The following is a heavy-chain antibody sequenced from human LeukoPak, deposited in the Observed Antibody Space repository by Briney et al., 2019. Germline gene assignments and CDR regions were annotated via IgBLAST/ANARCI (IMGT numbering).Heavy chain of an antibody. CDR2: ISGYNGNI. CDR3: VRDHSRGANWFDP. V-gene: IGHV1-18*01. Sequence: ASVRVSCKASGYTFTSYGFSWVRQAPGQGLEWMGWISGYNGNIKYAQKFQGRVTMTTDTSTSTAYMELRSLRFDDTAVYYCVRDHSRGANWFDPWGQGTLVTVSS. D-gene: IGHD3-22*01. J-gene: IGHJ5*02. CDR1: GYTFTSYG.